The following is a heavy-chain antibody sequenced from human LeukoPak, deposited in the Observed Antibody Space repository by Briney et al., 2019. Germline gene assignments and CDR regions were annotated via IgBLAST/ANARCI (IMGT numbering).Heavy chain of an antibody. CDR3: ARDRAVSPNTFDY. CDR1: GFTFSTYG. D-gene: IGHD1/OR15-1a*01. Sequence: GGSLRLSCAASGFTFSTYGMNWVRQAPGKGLEWVSSISRDNDIYYADSMKGRFTISRDNAKDSLYLQMNSLRAEDTAVYYCARDRAVSPNTFDYWGQGTLVTASS. J-gene: IGHJ4*02. CDR2: ISRDNDI. V-gene: IGHV3-21*01.